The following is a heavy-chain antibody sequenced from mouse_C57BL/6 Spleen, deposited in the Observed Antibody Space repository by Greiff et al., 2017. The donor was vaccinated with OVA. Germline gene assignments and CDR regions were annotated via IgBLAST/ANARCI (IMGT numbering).Heavy chain of an antibody. CDR2: IYPGDGDT. CDR1: GYAFSSYW. J-gene: IGHJ4*01. Sequence: VQLQQSGAELVKPGASVKISCKASGYAFSSYWMNWVKQRPGKGLEWIGQIYPGDGDTNYNGKFKGKNTLTADKSSSTAYMQLSSLTSEDSAVYFCARRGPLRLPDYYAMDYWGQGTSVTVSS. CDR3: ARRGPLRLPDYYAMDY. V-gene: IGHV1-80*01. D-gene: IGHD3-2*02.